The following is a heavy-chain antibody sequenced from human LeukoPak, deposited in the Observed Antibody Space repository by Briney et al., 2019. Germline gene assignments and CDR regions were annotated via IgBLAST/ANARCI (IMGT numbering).Heavy chain of an antibody. Sequence: GASVKVSCKASGYTFTSYYMHWVRQAPGQGLEWRGIINPSGGSTSYAQKFQGRVTMTRDTSTSTVYMELSSLRSEDTAVYYCAREGTDGENYYYYMDVWGKGTTVTVSS. CDR2: INPSGGST. J-gene: IGHJ6*03. V-gene: IGHV1-46*01. CDR3: AREGTDGENYYYYMDV. D-gene: IGHD3-10*01. CDR1: GYTFTSYY.